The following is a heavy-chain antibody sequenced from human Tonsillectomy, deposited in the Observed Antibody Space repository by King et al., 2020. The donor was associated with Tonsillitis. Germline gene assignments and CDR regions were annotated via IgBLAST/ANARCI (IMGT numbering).Heavy chain of an antibody. CDR3: ARGLRYFEWSPTGPSYYYFYGSDI. CDR2: INHSGFT. CDR1: GGSLGDYF. J-gene: IGHJ6*02. V-gene: IGHV4-34*01. D-gene: IGHD3-9*01. Sequence: VQLQQWGAGLLKPSRTLSLTCAVSGGSLGDYFWTWIRQSPGKGLEWIGDINHSGFTDYNPSLKSRLTMSVDTSKSQFSLKLTSVTAADTAIYYCARGLRYFEWSPTGPSYYYFYGSDIWGQGTTVTVSS.